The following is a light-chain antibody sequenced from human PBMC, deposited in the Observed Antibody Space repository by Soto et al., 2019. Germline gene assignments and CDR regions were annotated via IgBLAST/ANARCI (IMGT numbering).Light chain of an antibody. CDR3: SSYAASNNFYFV. J-gene: IGLJ3*02. CDR1: SSDVGGYNY. Sequence: QSVLTQPPSASGSPGQSVTISCTGTSSDVGGYNYVSWYQQYPGRAPKLMXYEXTKRPXXVPDRFXGSKSGXTXSXTVXGXXXXXXXXXXCSSYAASNNFYFVFGGGTKLTVL. CDR2: EXT. V-gene: IGLV2-8*01.